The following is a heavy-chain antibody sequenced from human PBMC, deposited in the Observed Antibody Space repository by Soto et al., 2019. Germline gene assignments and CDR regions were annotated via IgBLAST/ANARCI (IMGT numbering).Heavy chain of an antibody. D-gene: IGHD3-9*01. V-gene: IGHV1-18*01. Sequence: GASVKVSFKASCYTFTSYGISWVRQAPGQGLEWMGWISAYNGNTNYAQKLQGRVTMTTDTSTSTAYMELRSLRSDETAVYYCARYYDILTGYFAWSNWFDPRGQGTLVTVSS. CDR3: ARYYDILTGYFAWSNWFDP. CDR2: ISAYNGNT. CDR1: CYTFTSYG. J-gene: IGHJ5*02.